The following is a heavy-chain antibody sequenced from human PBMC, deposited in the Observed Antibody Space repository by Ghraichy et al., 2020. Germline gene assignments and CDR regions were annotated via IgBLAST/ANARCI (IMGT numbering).Heavy chain of an antibody. CDR2: FDPEDGET. CDR1: GYTLTELS. Sequence: ASVKVSCKVSGYTLTELSMHWVRQAPGKGLEWMGGFDPEDGETIYAQKFQGRVTMTEDTSTDTAYMELSSLRSEDTAVYYCATGAGDDYVWGSYRFNWFDPWGQGTLVTVSS. CDR3: ATGAGDDYVWGSYRFNWFDP. V-gene: IGHV1-24*01. D-gene: IGHD3-16*02. J-gene: IGHJ5*02.